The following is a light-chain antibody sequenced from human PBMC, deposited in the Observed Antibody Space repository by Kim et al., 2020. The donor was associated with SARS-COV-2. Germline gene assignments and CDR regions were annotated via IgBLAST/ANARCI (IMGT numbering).Light chain of an antibody. V-gene: IGKV1-12*01. CDR3: LQANSLPLT. CDR2: AAS. CDR1: QGISRW. Sequence: DIQMTQSPSSISASIGGRVTISCRASQGISRWLAWYQQKPGKAPKLLINAASTLQSGVPSRFSDSGSGTDFTLTISSLQPEDSATYFCLQANSLPLTFGAGTKVDIK. J-gene: IGKJ4*01.